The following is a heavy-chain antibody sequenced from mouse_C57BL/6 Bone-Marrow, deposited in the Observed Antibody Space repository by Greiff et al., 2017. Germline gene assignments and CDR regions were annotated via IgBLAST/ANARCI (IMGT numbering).Heavy chain of an antibody. CDR2: ISSGGSYT. CDR1: GFTFSSYG. V-gene: IGHV5-6*01. Sequence: EVKVVESGGDLVKPGGSLKLSCAASGFTFSSYGMSWVRQTPDKRLEWVATISSGGSYTYYPDSVKGRFTISRDNAKNTLYLHMSRLKSEATAIFSCARRFDYYGSSNAYWGQGTLVTVSA. CDR3: ARRFDYYGSSNAY. D-gene: IGHD1-1*01. J-gene: IGHJ3*01.